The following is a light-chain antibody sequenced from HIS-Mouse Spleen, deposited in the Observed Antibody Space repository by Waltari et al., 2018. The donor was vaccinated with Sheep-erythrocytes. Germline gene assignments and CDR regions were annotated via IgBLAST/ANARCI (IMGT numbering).Light chain of an antibody. J-gene: IGLJ2*01. CDR2: QDS. V-gene: IGLV3-1*01. CDR3: QAWDSSTAWNVV. Sequence: SYELTQPPSVSVSPGQTASITCSGDKLGDKYACWYQQKPGQSPGLVIYQDSKRPSGIPGRLSGSDSGNTATLTISGTQAMDEADYYCQAWDSSTAWNVVFGGGTKLTVL. CDR1: KLGDKY.